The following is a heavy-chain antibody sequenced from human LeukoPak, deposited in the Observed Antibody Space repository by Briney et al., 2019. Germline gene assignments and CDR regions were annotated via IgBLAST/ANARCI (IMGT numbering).Heavy chain of an antibody. D-gene: IGHD6-6*01. CDR3: ARAASEYSSTTYMDV. V-gene: IGHV5-51*01. CDR2: IYPGDSDT. Sequence: GESLKISCKGSGHSFTSYWIGWVRQMPGKGLEWMGTIYPGDSDTRYSPSFQGQVTISADKSISTAYLQWSSLKASDTAMYYCARAASEYSSTTYMDVWGKGTTVTVSS. J-gene: IGHJ6*03. CDR1: GHSFTSYW.